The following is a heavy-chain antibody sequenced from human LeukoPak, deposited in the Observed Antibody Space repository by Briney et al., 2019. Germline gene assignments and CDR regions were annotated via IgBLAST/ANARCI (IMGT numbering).Heavy chain of an antibody. CDR2: IYYSGST. D-gene: IGHD3-22*01. Sequence: SETLSLTCTVSGGSISSYYGSWIRQPPGKGLEWIGYIYYSGSTNYNPTLKSRVTISVDTSKNQFSLKLSSVTAADTAVYYCARGLPYYYDSSGSDAFDIWGQGTMVTVSS. V-gene: IGHV4-59*01. CDR3: ARGLPYYYDSSGSDAFDI. J-gene: IGHJ3*02. CDR1: GGSISSYY.